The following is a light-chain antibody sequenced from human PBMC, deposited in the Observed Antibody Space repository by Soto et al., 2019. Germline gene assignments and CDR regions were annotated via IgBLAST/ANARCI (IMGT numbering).Light chain of an antibody. J-gene: IGLJ2*01. Sequence: QSVLTQPPSVSAAPGQKITISCSGSSSNIGNNHVSWYQHLPGSAPKLLIYDNNKRPSGIPDRFSGSKSGTSATLGIAGLQTGDEADYYCVTLDSSLTGVVFGGGTKLTVL. CDR1: SSNIGNNH. CDR3: VTLDSSLTGVV. V-gene: IGLV1-51*01. CDR2: DNN.